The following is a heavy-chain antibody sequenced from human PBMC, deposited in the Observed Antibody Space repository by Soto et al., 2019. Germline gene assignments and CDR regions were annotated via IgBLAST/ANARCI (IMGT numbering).Heavy chain of an antibody. Sequence: SGTLSLTCTVSGGSVSSGGYYWSWIRQHPGTGLEWIGYIYYSGTTYFNPSLKSRASISLDTSKNEFSLKLTSVTAADTAVYYCARRALPQCINGVCYKDGFWDYWGQGALVTVSS. V-gene: IGHV4-31*03. CDR2: IYYSGTT. J-gene: IGHJ4*02. D-gene: IGHD2-8*01. CDR3: ARRALPQCINGVCYKDGFWDY. CDR1: GGSVSSGGYY.